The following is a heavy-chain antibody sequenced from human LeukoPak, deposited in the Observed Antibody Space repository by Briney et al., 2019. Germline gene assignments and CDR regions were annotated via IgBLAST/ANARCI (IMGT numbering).Heavy chain of an antibody. CDR3: AAQYCSSTSCYFGY. D-gene: IGHD2-2*01. CDR1: GFTVSSNY. Sequence: PGGSLRLSCAASGFTVSSNYMSWVRQAPGKGLEWVSVIYSGGSTYYADSAKGRFTISRDNSKNTLYLQMNSLRAEDTAVYYCAAQYCSSTSCYFGYWGQGTLVTVSS. V-gene: IGHV3-66*01. CDR2: IYSGGST. J-gene: IGHJ4*02.